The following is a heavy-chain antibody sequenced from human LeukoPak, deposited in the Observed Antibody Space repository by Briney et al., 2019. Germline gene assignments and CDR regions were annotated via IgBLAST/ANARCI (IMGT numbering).Heavy chain of an antibody. CDR3: ARALRFLVGDYYYMDV. J-gene: IGHJ6*03. CDR2: MNPNSGNT. Sequence: ASVKVSCKASGYTFTSYDINWVRQATGQGLEWMGWMNPNSGNTGYAQKFQGRVTMTGNTTISTAYMELSSLRSEDTAVYYCARALRFLVGDYYYMDVWGKGTTVTVSS. CDR1: GYTFTSYD. V-gene: IGHV1-8*01. D-gene: IGHD3-3*01.